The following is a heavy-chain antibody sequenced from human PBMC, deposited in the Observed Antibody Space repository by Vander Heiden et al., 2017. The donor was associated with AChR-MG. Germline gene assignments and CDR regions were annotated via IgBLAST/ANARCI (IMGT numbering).Heavy chain of an antibody. J-gene: IGHJ5*02. V-gene: IGHV4-4*02. CDR2: IYHSGST. Sequence: QVQLQASGPGLVKPSATLSLTCAVSGGSISSSNWWSWDRQPPGKGLEWIGEIYHSGSTNYNPSLKSRVTISVDKSKNQFSLKLSSVTAADTAVYYCATNDYGDYDAGWFDPWGQGTLVTVSS. CDR1: GGSISSSNW. D-gene: IGHD4-17*01. CDR3: ATNDYGDYDAGWFDP.